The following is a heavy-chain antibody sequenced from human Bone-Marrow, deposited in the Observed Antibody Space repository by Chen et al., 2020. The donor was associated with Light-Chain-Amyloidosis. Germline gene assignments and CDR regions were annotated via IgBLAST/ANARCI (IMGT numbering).Heavy chain of an antibody. D-gene: IGHD1-1*01. V-gene: IGHV4-59*11. CDR1: GGSMTTHF. Sequence: QMQLRESGPGLVKPSETLSLTCDVSGGSMTTHFFYWMRQAPGKGLEWIGYFRYVGGPRYSPFRASRMSNSGDTSKNQFSLKINFVTAADTAVYYCARGDGLGTVDGIRYHGVDVWGPGITVTVSS. J-gene: IGHJ6*02. CDR2: FRYVGGP. CDR3: ARGDGLGTVDGIRYHGVDV.